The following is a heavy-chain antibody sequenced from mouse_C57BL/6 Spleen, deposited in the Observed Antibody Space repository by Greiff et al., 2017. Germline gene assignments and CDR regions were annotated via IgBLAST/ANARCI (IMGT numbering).Heavy chain of an antibody. Sequence: QVQLQQSGPELVKPGASVKISCKASGYAFSSSWMNWVKQRPGKGLEWIGRIYPGDGDTNYNGKFKGKATLTADKSSSTAYMQLSSLTSEDAAVYFCAREGFSNSPSWFAYWGQGTLVTVSA. CDR1: GYAFSSSW. J-gene: IGHJ3*01. D-gene: IGHD2-5*01. CDR3: AREGFSNSPSWFAY. CDR2: IYPGDGDT. V-gene: IGHV1-82*01.